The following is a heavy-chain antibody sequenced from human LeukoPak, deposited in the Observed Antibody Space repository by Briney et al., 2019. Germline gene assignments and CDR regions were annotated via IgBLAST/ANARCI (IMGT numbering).Heavy chain of an antibody. Sequence: PGGSLRLSCAASGFTFSSYSMNWVRQAPGKGLEWVSYISSSSSTIYYADSVKGRFTISRDNAKNSLYLQMNSLRDEDTAVYYCARRGHMVRDPRPFDYWGQGTLVTVSS. CDR1: GFTFSSYS. V-gene: IGHV3-48*02. CDR3: ARRGHMVRDPRPFDY. J-gene: IGHJ4*02. D-gene: IGHD3-10*01. CDR2: ISSSSSTI.